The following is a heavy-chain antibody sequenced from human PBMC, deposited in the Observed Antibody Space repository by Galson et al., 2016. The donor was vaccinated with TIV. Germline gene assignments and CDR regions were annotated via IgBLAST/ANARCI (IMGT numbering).Heavy chain of an antibody. CDR3: ARPRDGVQHHYYYALDV. Sequence: SVKVSCKASGGIFNSHAFSWVRQAPGQGLEWMGGIMPIFGTANYAQKFQGRLTLTAERSTTTAYMELTSLRFEDTAVYFCARPRDGVQHHYYYALDVWGQGTTVTVSS. V-gene: IGHV1-69*06. D-gene: IGHD5-24*01. CDR2: IMPIFGTA. J-gene: IGHJ6*02. CDR1: GGIFNSHA.